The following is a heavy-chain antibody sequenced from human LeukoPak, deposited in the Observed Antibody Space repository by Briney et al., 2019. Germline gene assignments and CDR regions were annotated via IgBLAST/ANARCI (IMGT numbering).Heavy chain of an antibody. J-gene: IGHJ4*02. CDR2: INGDGSET. D-gene: IGHD3-10*01. V-gene: IGHV3-74*01. Sequence: GGSLRLSCTASGFTLSNYWMHWVPQAPGKGLVWVSRINGDGSETYYADSVKGRFTSSRDNAKNTVFLQMNNLRAEDTAVYYCVRDIREYDFWGQGTLVTVSS. CDR1: GFTLSNYW. CDR3: VRDIREYDF.